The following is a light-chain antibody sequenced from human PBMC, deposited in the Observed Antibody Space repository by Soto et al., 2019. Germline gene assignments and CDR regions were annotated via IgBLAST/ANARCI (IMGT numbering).Light chain of an antibody. J-gene: IGKJ5*01. CDR1: QSISSY. CDR2: AAS. V-gene: IGKV1-39*01. Sequence: DTQMNQSPSSLSASVGNTIPITCRASQSISSYLNWQHQKGGKAPKLLIAAASILQSGVPSRFSGSGSGTDFTLTISNLQPEDFAGYYCQQTYSSPITFGQGTRLEI. CDR3: QQTYSSPIT.